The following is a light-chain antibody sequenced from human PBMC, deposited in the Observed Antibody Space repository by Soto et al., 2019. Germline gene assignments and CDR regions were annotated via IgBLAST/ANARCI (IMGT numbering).Light chain of an antibody. V-gene: IGLV1-47*01. CDR3: CSYAGGYTYL. J-gene: IGLJ1*01. Sequence: QSVLTQPPSASGTPGQRVTISCSGSSSNIGSNFVYWYQQLPGRAPKLLIYGNDQRPSGVPDRFSGSKSGTSASLAIGGLRSEDEAYYFCCSYAGGYTYLFGTGTKVTVL. CDR1: SSNIGSNF. CDR2: GND.